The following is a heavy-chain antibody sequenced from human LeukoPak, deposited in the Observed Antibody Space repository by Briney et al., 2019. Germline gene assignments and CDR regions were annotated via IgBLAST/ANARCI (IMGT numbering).Heavy chain of an antibody. J-gene: IGHJ3*02. CDR3: TTSCRGDSAFDI. D-gene: IGHD2-15*01. Sequence: GGSLRLSCAASGFTFSNAWMSWVRQAPGKGLEWVGRIKSKTDGGTTDYAAPVKGRFTISRDDSKNTLYLQMNSPKTEDTAVYYCTTSCRGDSAFDIWGQGTMVTVSS. CDR1: GFTFSNAW. CDR2: IKSKTDGGTT. V-gene: IGHV3-15*01.